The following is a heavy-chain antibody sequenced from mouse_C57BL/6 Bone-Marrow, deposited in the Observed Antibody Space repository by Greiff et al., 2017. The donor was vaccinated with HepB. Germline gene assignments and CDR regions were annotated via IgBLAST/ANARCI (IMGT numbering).Heavy chain of an antibody. D-gene: IGHD1-1*01. J-gene: IGHJ4*01. V-gene: IGHV3-6*01. CDR1: GYSITSGYY. CDR3: ARKGLYYYGSEDY. Sequence: EVQRVESGPGLVKPSQSLSLTCSVTGYSITSGYYWNWIRQFPGNKLEWMGYISYDGSNNYNPSLKNRISITRDTSKNQFFLKLNSVTTEDTATYYCARKGLYYYGSEDYWGQGTSVTVSS. CDR2: ISYDGSN.